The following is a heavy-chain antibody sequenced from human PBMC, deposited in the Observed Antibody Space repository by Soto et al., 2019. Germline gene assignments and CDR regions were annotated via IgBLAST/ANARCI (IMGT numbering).Heavy chain of an antibody. J-gene: IGHJ6*02. Sequence: ESLTISCKGSGDSFTSYWISLVRQMPGKGLEWMGRIDPSDSYTNYSPSFQGHVTISADKSISTAYLQWSSLKASDTAMYYCAKELVVVTLTGPNYYYCGMDVWGQGTTVTVSS. D-gene: IGHD2-8*02. CDR2: IDPSDSYT. V-gene: IGHV5-10-1*01. CDR3: AKELVVVTLTGPNYYYCGMDV. CDR1: GDSFTSYW.